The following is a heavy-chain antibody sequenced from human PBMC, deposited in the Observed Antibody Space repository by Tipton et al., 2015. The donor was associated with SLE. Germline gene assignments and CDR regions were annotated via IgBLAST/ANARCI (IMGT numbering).Heavy chain of an antibody. V-gene: IGHV3-11*06. CDR3: ARHGDYSFDF. CDR2: ITTSNDYT. D-gene: IGHD4-17*01. Sequence: SLRLSCAASGFTFSDYSMNWIRQAPGKGLEWVSYITTSNDYTNYADSLKGRFTISRDNAKNSLYLHINNLSADDTAVYYCARHGDYSFDFWGQGTLVTVSS. J-gene: IGHJ4*02. CDR1: GFTFSDYS.